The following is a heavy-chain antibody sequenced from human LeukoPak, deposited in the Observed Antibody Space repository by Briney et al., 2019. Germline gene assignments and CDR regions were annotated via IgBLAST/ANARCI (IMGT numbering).Heavy chain of an antibody. D-gene: IGHD6-19*01. CDR2: IRGRGGST. CDR1: GFHFSSYA. J-gene: IGHJ4*02. V-gene: IGHV3-23*01. CDR3: AKVRGQAVAGYFDY. Sequence: GALRLSCAGSGFHFSSYAMSWVRPAPGKGVEWVSSIRGRGGSTYYADSGKGQFTISRDNSKNTLYLHVNSLRVEDTAIYYCAKVRGQAVAGYFDYWGQGTLVTVSS.